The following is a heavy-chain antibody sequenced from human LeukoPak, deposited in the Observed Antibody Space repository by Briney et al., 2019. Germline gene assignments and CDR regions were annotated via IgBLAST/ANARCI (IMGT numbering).Heavy chain of an antibody. CDR2: INPSGGST. V-gene: IGHV1-46*01. Sequence: ASVKVSCKASGYTFTSYYMHWVRQAPGQGLEWMGIINPSGGSTSYAQKFQGRATMTRDMSTSTVYMELSSLRSEDTAVYYCARVLEPKIAAAPFSDYWGQGTLVTVSS. D-gene: IGHD6-13*01. CDR3: ARVLEPKIAAAPFSDY. J-gene: IGHJ4*02. CDR1: GYTFTSYY.